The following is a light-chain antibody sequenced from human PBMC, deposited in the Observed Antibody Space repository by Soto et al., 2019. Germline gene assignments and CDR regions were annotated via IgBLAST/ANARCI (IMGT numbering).Light chain of an antibody. V-gene: IGLV1-40*01. CDR1: SSNIGAGYD. CDR3: QSYDSSLSGWV. Sequence: QSVLTQPPSVSGAPGQRVTISCTGSSSNIGAGYDVHWYQQLPGTAPKLLIYGNSNRTSGVPARFAGSKSGTSASLAITGLQAENEADYYCQSYDSSLSGWVFGGGTKLTVL. CDR2: GNS. J-gene: IGLJ3*02.